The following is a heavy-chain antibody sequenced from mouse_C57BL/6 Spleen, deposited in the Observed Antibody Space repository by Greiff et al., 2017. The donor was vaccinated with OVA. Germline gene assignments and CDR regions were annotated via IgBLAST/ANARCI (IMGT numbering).Heavy chain of an antibody. CDR2: IYPGDGDT. CDR1: GYAFSSSC. D-gene: IGHD2-4*01. V-gene: IGHV1-82*01. CDR3: ARYYDDDDYFDD. J-gene: IGHJ2*01. Sequence: QVQLKQSGPELVKPGASVKISCKASGYAFSSSCIPFFPPLPFPFLAWIGRIYPGDGDTNYNGKFKGKATLTADKSSSTAYMQLSSLTSEDSAVYFCARYYDDDDYFDDWGKGTTLTVSS.